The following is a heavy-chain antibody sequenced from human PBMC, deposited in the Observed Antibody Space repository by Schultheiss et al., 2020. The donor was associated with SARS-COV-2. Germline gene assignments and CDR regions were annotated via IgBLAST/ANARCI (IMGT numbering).Heavy chain of an antibody. Sequence: ASVKVSCKASGYSFIGYYVHWVRQAPGQGLEWMGWINPNSGDTDYAQKLQGRVTMTTDTSTSTAYMELRSLRSDDTAVYYCATGGHCGGDCLDYWGQGTLVTVSS. CDR3: ATGGHCGGDCLDY. CDR1: GYSFIGYY. V-gene: IGHV1-2*02. D-gene: IGHD2-21*01. J-gene: IGHJ4*02. CDR2: INPNSGDT.